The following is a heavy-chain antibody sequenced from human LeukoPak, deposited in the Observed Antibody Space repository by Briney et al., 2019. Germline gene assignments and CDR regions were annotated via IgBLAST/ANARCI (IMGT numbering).Heavy chain of an antibody. CDR1: GYIFNTNW. J-gene: IGHJ6*02. CDR3: AREGLRFGEEFGMDV. Sequence: GDPLNISGECSGYIFNTNWITWPRPMPGKGLEWMGIIYPDDSIIRYSLSCGGHVTISADKSSSPAYLQWITLRDSDTAMYYCAREGLRFGEEFGMDVWGQGTTVIV. CDR2: IYPDDSII. V-gene: IGHV5-51*03. D-gene: IGHD3-10*01.